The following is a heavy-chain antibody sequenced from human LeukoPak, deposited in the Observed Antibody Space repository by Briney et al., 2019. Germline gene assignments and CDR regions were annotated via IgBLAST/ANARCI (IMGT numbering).Heavy chain of an antibody. CDR3: AKAPGSSGYYGPFDY. CDR1: GFSFSRFG. Sequence: WSLRLSCAASGFSFSRFGMTWVRQAPGKGLEWVAVISYDGSNKYYADSVKGRFTISRDNGKDTLYLQMNSLRAEDTAVYCCAKAPGSSGYYGPFDYWGKGSLVTVSS. D-gene: IGHD3-22*01. V-gene: IGHV3-30*18. J-gene: IGHJ4*02. CDR2: ISYDGSNK.